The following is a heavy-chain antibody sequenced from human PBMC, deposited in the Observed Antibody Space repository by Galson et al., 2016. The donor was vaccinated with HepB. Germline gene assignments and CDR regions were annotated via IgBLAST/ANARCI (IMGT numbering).Heavy chain of an antibody. Sequence: SVKVSCKASGYTFAGYYMHWVRQAPGQGLEWMGWINPNSGGTNYAQKFQGWVTMTRDTSISTAYMELSRLRSDDTAVYYCARAAFKGTTLGYWGQGTLVTVSS. CDR3: ARAAFKGTTLGY. CDR2: INPNSGGT. CDR1: GYTFAGYY. D-gene: IGHD1-1*01. V-gene: IGHV1-2*04. J-gene: IGHJ4*02.